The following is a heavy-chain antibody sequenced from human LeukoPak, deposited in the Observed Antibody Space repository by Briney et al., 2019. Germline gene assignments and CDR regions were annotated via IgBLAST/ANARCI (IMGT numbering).Heavy chain of an antibody. CDR2: IYYRGSS. J-gene: IGHJ3*02. V-gene: IGHV4-59*01. Sequence: SETLSLTCTVSGGSINNYYWSWIRQSPGKGLEWTGYIYYRGSSNYNPSLKSRITMSVDTSKIQFSLKPNSVTAADTAVYYCARVQKDYYDSGGYHSAAAFDIWGQGTMVTVSS. CDR1: GGSINNYY. CDR3: ARVQKDYYDSGGYHSAAAFDI. D-gene: IGHD3-22*01.